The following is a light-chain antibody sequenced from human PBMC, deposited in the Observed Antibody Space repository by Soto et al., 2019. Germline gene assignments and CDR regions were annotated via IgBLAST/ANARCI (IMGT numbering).Light chain of an antibody. CDR3: QQYGSSPIT. J-gene: IGKJ5*01. CDR1: QRVSSSY. V-gene: IGKV3-20*01. Sequence: LTQARATLCLLSAEIANLSGTASQRVSSSYLAWYQQKPGQAPRLLIYGASSRATGIPDRFSGSGSGTAFTLTISRLEPEDFAVYYCQQYGSSPITFGQGTRLET. CDR2: GAS.